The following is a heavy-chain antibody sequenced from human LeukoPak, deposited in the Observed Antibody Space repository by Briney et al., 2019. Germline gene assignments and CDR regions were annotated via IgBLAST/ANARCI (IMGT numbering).Heavy chain of an antibody. CDR2: TSYDESNK. V-gene: IGHV3-30*03. D-gene: IGHD3-10*01. CDR1: GFTFSIYT. CDR3: ARDWGVDS. J-gene: IGHJ4*02. Sequence: GGSLRLSCAASGFTFSIYTMVWVRQPPGKGLEWVAVTSYDESNKYYADSGKGRFTISRDNSNNTLYLQMNSLRPEDTAVYYCARDWGVDSWGQGTLVTVSS.